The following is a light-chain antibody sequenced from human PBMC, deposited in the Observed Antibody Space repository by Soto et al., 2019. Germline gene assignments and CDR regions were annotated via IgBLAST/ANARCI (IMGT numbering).Light chain of an antibody. V-gene: IGKV3-11*01. CDR2: DTS. J-gene: IGKJ3*01. CDR1: QSVSSY. Sequence: EIVLTQSPATLSLSPGDTATLSCRASQSVSSYLAWYQQKPGQAPRLLIFDTSTRATGIPARFSGSGSGTDFTLTISSLEPEDFAVYYCQQRSNWPPEFSFGPGTKVDMK. CDR3: QQRSNWPPEFS.